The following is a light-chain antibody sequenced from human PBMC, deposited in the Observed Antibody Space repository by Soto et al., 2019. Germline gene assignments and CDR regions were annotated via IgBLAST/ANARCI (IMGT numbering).Light chain of an antibody. CDR2: EGS. J-gene: IGLJ1*01. Sequence: QSVLTQPASVSGSPGQSITISCTGTSCDVGSYNLVSWYQQHPGKAPKLMIYEGSKRPSGVSNRFSGSKSGNTASLTISGLQAEDEADYYCCSYAGSSTHYVFGTGTKVTV. V-gene: IGLV2-23*01. CDR3: CSYAGSSTHYV. CDR1: SCDVGSYNL.